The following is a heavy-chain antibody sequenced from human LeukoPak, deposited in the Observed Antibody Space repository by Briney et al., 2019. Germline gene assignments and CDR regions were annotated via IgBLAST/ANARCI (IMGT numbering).Heavy chain of an antibody. D-gene: IGHD3-22*01. CDR2: INHSGST. CDR3: ARPARRGESSGSAPFDY. Sequence: SETLSLTCAVYGGSFSGYYWSWIRQPPGKGLEWIGEINHSGSTNYNPSLKSRVTISVDTSKNQFSLKLSSVTAADTAVYYCARPARRGESSGSAPFDYWGQGTLVTVSS. CDR1: GGSFSGYY. J-gene: IGHJ4*02. V-gene: IGHV4-34*01.